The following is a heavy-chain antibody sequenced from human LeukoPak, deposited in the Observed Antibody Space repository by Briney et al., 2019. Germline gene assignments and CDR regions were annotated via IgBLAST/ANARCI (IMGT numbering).Heavy chain of an antibody. CDR2: ISYDGSNK. V-gene: IGHV3-30-3*01. Sequence: GGSLRLSCAASGFTFSSYAMHWVRQAPGKGLEWVSVISYDGSNKYYADSVKGRFTISRDNSKSTLYLQMNSLRVEDTAVYYCARETSPRGYSGYDLGYWGQGALVSVSS. J-gene: IGHJ4*02. CDR1: GFTFSSYA. CDR3: ARETSPRGYSGYDLGY. D-gene: IGHD5-12*01.